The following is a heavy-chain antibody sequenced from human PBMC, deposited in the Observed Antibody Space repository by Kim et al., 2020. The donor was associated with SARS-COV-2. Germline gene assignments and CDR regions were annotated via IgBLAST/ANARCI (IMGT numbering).Heavy chain of an antibody. J-gene: IGHJ4*02. D-gene: IGHD2-2*01. CDR2: FDPEDGET. Sequence: ASVKVSCKVSGYTLTELSMHWVRQAPGKGLEWMGGFDPEDGETIYAQKFQGRVTMTEDTSTDTAYMELSSLRSEDTAVYYCATSRRTSCLFDYWGQGTLVTVSS. CDR3: ATSRRTSCLFDY. CDR1: GYTLTELS. V-gene: IGHV1-24*01.